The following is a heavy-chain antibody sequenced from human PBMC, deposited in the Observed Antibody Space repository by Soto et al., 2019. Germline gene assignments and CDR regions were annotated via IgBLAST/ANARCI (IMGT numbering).Heavy chain of an antibody. V-gene: IGHV1-69*06. D-gene: IGHD1-26*01. Sequence: SVKVSCKASGGTFSSYAISWVRQAPGQGLEWMGGIIPIFGTANYAQKFQGRVTITADKSTSTAYMELSSLRSEDTAVYYCARDRQWELLGAAFDIWGQGTMVTVSS. CDR1: GGTFSSYA. CDR3: ARDRQWELLGAAFDI. CDR2: IIPIFGTA. J-gene: IGHJ3*02.